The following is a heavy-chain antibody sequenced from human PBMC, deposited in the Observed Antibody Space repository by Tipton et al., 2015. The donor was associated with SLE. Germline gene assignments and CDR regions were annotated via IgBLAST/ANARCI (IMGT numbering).Heavy chain of an antibody. CDR1: GGSMSSYY. J-gene: IGHJ3*02. Sequence: TLSLTCTVSGGSMSSYYWSWIRQPAGKGLEWIGHIYSSGNTIYDPSLKSRVTMSVDTSKNQFSLKLSSVTAADTAVYYCSRDAVGDYYHSTALDIWGQGTMVTVSS. CDR3: SRDAVGDYYHSTALDI. CDR2: IYSSGNT. D-gene: IGHD3-22*01. V-gene: IGHV4-4*07.